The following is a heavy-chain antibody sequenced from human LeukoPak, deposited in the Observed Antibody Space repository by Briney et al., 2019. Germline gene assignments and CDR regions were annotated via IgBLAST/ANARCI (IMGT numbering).Heavy chain of an antibody. CDR1: GYSFTNYW. CDR3: ARHHMTSVTTAPFYYIDV. CDR2: IYPGDSDT. V-gene: IGHV5-51*01. D-gene: IGHD4-17*01. J-gene: IGHJ6*03. Sequence: GESLKISXKVSGYSFTNYWIGWVRQTPAKGLEWMGIIYPGDSDTIYSPSFQGQVTISADKSISTAYLQWSSLKASDTAIYYCARHHMTSVTTAPFYYIDVWGTGATVTVSS.